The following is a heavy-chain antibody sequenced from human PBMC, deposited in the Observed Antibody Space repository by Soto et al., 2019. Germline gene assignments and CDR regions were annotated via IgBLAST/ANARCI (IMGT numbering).Heavy chain of an antibody. D-gene: IGHD3-9*01. CDR1: GFTFSDYA. V-gene: IGHV3-23*01. Sequence: EVQLLESGGGLEQPGGSPRLSCAASGFTFSDYAMSWVRQAPGKGLEWVTTITGGSSNLYYTDSVKGRFAISRDNSRNILFLQMNSLTAEDTAVYYCAKGGAVYGLLTHDYWGQGTLVTVSS. CDR3: AKGGAVYGLLTHDY. CDR2: ITGGSSNL. J-gene: IGHJ4*02.